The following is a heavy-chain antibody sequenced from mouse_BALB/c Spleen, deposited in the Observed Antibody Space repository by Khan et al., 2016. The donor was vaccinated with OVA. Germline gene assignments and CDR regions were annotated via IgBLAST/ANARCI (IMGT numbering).Heavy chain of an antibody. CDR3: ARGGGWGGMFDY. CDR1: GYTFTDYI. V-gene: IGHV1-77*01. D-gene: IGHD3-3*01. J-gene: IGHJ2*01. Sequence: VQLQQSGPELVKPGASVKISCKASGYTFTDYIISWVKQSTGQGLEWIGEIYPGSGNTYYNERFNDKATLTADKSSNTAYMQLSSLTSEDSAVYCCARGGGWGGMFDYLGQGTTLTVSS. CDR2: IYPGSGNT.